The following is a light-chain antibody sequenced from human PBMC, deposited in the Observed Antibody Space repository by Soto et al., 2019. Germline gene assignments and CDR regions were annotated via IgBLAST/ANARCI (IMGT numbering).Light chain of an antibody. Sequence: QSVLTQPPSASGTPGQRVTISCFGGSSDMGTNTVGWYQQLPGAAPKVLIYVNDKRPSGVPDRFSGSNSGTSASLTISGLQSEDEADYSCEAWDGNLDANVLETGTKLTVL. CDR3: EAWDGNLDANV. J-gene: IGLJ1*01. CDR2: VND. V-gene: IGLV1-44*01. CDR1: SSDMGTNT.